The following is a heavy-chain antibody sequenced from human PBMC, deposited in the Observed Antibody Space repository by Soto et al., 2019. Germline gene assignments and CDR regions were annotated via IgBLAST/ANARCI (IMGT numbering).Heavy chain of an antibody. V-gene: IGHV4-59*01. CDR1: GGSISSYY. Sequence: PSETLSLTCTVSGGSISSYYWSWIRQPPGKGLEWIGYIYYSGSTNYNPSLKSRVTISVDTSKNQFSLKLSSVTAADTAVYYCARARWELLRSLSNDALDIWGQGTMVTVSS. J-gene: IGHJ3*02. CDR3: ARARWELLRSLSNDALDI. CDR2: IYYSGST. D-gene: IGHD1-26*01.